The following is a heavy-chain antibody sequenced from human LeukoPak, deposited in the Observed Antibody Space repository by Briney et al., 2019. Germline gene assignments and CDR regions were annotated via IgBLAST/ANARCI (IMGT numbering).Heavy chain of an antibody. Sequence: GASVKVSCKASGYTFTSYGITWVRQAPGQGLEWMGWIGGYNGNTKYAQKLQGRVTMTTDTSTSTAYMELRSLRSDDTAGYYCARQFDYWRQGTLVTVSS. CDR1: GYTFTSYG. V-gene: IGHV1-18*01. CDR3: ARQFDY. CDR2: IGGYNGNT. J-gene: IGHJ4*02.